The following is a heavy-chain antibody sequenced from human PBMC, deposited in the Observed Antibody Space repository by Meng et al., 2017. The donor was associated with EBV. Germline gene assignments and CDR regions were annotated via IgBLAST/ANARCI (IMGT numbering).Heavy chain of an antibody. CDR1: GGTFSSYA. CDR2: IIPIFGTA. D-gene: IGHD6-13*01. CDR3: ARAEIAAAGRLDY. J-gene: IGHJ4*02. Sequence: QLVQFGAGVKKPGSSGKVTCKASGGTFSSYAISWVRQAPGQGLEWMGGIIPIFGTANYAQKFQGRVTITADKSTSTAYMELSSLRSEDTAVYYCARAEIAAAGRLDYWGQGTLVTVSS. V-gene: IGHV1-69*06.